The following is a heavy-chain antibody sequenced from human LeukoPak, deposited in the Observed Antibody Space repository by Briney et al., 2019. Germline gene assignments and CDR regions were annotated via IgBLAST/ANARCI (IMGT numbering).Heavy chain of an antibody. CDR2: IYSGGST. J-gene: IGHJ4*02. V-gene: IGHV3-53*04. CDR1: GFTVSSNY. D-gene: IGHD3-22*01. Sequence: GGSLRLSCAASGFTVSSNYMSWVRQAPGKGLEWVSVIYSGGSTYYADSVKGRFTISRHNSKNTLYLQMNSLRAEDTAVYYCARDIRGTRGSGYSDYWGRGTLVTVSS. CDR3: ARDIRGTRGSGYSDY.